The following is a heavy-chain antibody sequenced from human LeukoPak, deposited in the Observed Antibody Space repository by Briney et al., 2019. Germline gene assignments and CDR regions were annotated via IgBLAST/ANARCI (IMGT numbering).Heavy chain of an antibody. V-gene: IGHV3-30*02. CDR3: AKGGNSWSEDYFDY. Sequence: GGSLRLSCAASGFTFSSYGMHWVRQAPGKGLEWVAFIGYNGTNKYYADSVKGRFTISRDNSKNTLYMQMNSLRTEDTAVYYCAKGGNSWSEDYFDYWGQGTLVTVSS. CDR2: IGYNGTNK. D-gene: IGHD6-13*01. CDR1: GFTFSSYG. J-gene: IGHJ4*02.